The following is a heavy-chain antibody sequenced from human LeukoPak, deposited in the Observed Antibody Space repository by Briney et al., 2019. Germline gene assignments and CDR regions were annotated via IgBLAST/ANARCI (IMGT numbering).Heavy chain of an antibody. CDR2: IIPIFGTA. Sequence: GSSVKVSCKASGGTFSSYAISWVRQAPGQGLEWMGGIIPIFGTANYAQKFQGRVTITADESTSTAYMELSSLRSEDTAVYYCASTGRHYCGGDCYSGWGQGTLVTVSS. V-gene: IGHV1-69*13. D-gene: IGHD2-21*01. CDR3: ASTGRHYCGGDCYSG. CDR1: GGTFSSYA. J-gene: IGHJ4*02.